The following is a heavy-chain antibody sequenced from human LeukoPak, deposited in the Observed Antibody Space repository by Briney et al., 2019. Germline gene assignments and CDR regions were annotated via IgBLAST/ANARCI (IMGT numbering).Heavy chain of an antibody. CDR1: GGSISSYY. V-gene: IGHV4-4*07. D-gene: IGHD3-22*01. Sequence: SETLSLTCILSGGSISSYYWSWIRQPAGKGREWIGRIYTSGNTNYNPSLKSRVTMSVDTSKNQFSLKLSSVTAADTAVYYCARNYYDNSGYKSAFDYWGQGTLVTVSS. J-gene: IGHJ4*02. CDR2: IYTSGNT. CDR3: ARNYYDNSGYKSAFDY.